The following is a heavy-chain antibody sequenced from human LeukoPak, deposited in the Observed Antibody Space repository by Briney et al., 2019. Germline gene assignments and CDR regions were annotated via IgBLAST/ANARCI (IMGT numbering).Heavy chain of an antibody. D-gene: IGHD6-19*01. J-gene: IGHJ4*02. CDR1: GFSFSSYW. CDR3: AKITTTGYSSDLFY. CDR2: INSDGSST. V-gene: IGHV3-74*01. Sequence: GGSLRLSCAASGFSFSSYWMHWVRQAPGKGLVWVSRINSDGSSTSYADSVKGRFTISRDNAKNTLYLQMNSLRAEDTAVYYCAKITTTGYSSDLFYWGQGTLVTVSS.